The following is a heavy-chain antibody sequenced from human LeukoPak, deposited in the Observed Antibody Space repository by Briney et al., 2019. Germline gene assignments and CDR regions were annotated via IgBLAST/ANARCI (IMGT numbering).Heavy chain of an antibody. Sequence: GGSLRLSCAASGFTFSSYSMNWVRQAPGKGLEWVSSISSSSSYIYYADSVKGRFTISRDNAKNSLYLQMNSLRAEDTAVYYCARADSYGDSDWFDPWGQGTLVTVSS. V-gene: IGHV3-21*01. D-gene: IGHD4-17*01. CDR3: ARADSYGDSDWFDP. CDR1: GFTFSSYS. J-gene: IGHJ5*02. CDR2: ISSSSSYI.